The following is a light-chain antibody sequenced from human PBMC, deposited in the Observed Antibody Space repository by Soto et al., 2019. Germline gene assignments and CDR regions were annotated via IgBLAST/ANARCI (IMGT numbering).Light chain of an antibody. CDR2: GAS. Sequence: EIVLTQSPATLSLSPGERSTLSCRASQTITTYLAWYQQKPGQPPRLLIYGASNRATGIPARFSGSGSGTEFTLTISSLQSEDFAVYYCQQYTDWPLTFGQGTKVDIK. CDR1: QTITTY. J-gene: IGKJ1*01. V-gene: IGKV3D-15*01. CDR3: QQYTDWPLT.